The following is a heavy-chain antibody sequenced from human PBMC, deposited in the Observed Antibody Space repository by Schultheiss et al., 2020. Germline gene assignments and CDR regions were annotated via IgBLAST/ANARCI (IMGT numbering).Heavy chain of an antibody. J-gene: IGHJ3*02. CDR1: GFTFSSYS. CDR2: ISSSSSTI. D-gene: IGHD3-10*01. Sequence: GGSLRLSCVASGFTFSSYSMNWVRQAPGKGLEWVSYISSSSSTIYYADSVKGRFTISRDNAKNSLYLQMNSLRDEDTAVYYCARVWAYYGSGRGAFDIWGQGTMVTVSS. V-gene: IGHV3-48*02. CDR3: ARVWAYYGSGRGAFDI.